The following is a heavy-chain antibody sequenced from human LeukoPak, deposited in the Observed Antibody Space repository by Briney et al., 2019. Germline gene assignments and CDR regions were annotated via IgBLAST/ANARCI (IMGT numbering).Heavy chain of an antibody. J-gene: IGHJ4*02. CDR3: ARGRYYGSGSYYKNPRGYYFDY. CDR2: IYHSGST. V-gene: IGHV4-30-2*01. D-gene: IGHD3-10*01. CDR1: GGSISSGGYS. Sequence: ASETLSLTCAVSGGSISSGGYSWSWIRQPPGKGLEWIGYIYHSGSTYYNPSLKGRVAISVDRSKNQFSLKLSSVTAADTAVYYCARGRYYGSGSYYKNPRGYYFDYWGQGTLVTVSS.